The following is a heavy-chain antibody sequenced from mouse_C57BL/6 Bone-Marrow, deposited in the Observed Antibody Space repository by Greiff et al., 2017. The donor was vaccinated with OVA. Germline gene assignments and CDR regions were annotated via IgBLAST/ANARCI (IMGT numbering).Heavy chain of an antibody. V-gene: IGHV1-26*01. CDR2: INPNNGGT. D-gene: IGHD1-1*01. CDR1: GYTFTDYY. J-gene: IGHJ4*01. CDR3: ASGRDYGSSYPYYYAMDY. Sequence: EVQLQQSGPELVKPGASVKISCKASGYTFTDYYMNWVKQSHGKSLEWIGDINPNNGGTSYNQKFKGKATLTVDKSSSTAYMELRSLTSEDSAVYYCASGRDYGSSYPYYYAMDYWGQGTSVTVSS.